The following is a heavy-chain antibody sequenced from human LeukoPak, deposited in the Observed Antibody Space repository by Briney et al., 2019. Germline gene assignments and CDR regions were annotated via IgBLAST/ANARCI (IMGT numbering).Heavy chain of an antibody. J-gene: IGHJ4*02. V-gene: IGHV3-30*02. D-gene: IGHD5-18*01. CDR2: IRYDGSNK. CDR3: ASSGYSYGPYGYYFDY. CDR1: GFSFSSYG. Sequence: GGSLRLSCAASGFSFSSYGMDWVRQASGKGLEWMASIRYDGSNKYYADSVKGRFTISRDNSKDTLYLQMNSLRAEDTAVYYCASSGYSYGPYGYYFDYWGQGTLVTVSS.